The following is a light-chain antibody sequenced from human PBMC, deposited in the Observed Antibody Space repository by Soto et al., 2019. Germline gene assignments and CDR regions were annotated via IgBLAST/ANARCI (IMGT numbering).Light chain of an antibody. V-gene: IGKV1-33*01. Sequence: DIQMTQSPSSLSASVGDRVTITCQASQDMRNYLNWYQQKPGKAPKLLIYGASNLEAGVTPRFSGSGSGTEFSLTITSLQPEDIAVYLCQQYENLPHTFGGGTKV. CDR2: GAS. CDR1: QDMRNY. CDR3: QQYENLPHT. J-gene: IGKJ4*01.